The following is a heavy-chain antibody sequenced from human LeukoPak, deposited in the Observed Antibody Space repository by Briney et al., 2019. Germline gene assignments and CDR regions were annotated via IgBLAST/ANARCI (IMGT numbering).Heavy chain of an antibody. J-gene: IGHJ6*02. CDR1: GFTFSSYA. D-gene: IGHD3-3*01. V-gene: IGHV3-23*01. Sequence: GGSLRLSCAASGFTFSSYAMSWVRQAPGKGLEWVSAISGSGGSTYYADSVKGRFTISRDNSKNTLYLQVNSLRAEDTAVYYCAKTGYYDFWSGYYLPGSYYGMDVWGQGTTVTVSS. CDR2: ISGSGGST. CDR3: AKTGYYDFWSGYYLPGSYYGMDV.